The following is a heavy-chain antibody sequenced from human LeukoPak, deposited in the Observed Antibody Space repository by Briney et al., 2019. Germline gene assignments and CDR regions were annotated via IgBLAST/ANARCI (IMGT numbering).Heavy chain of an antibody. D-gene: IGHD3-10*01. Sequence: SETLSLICTVSGGSISSGGYYWSWIRQPPGTGLEWIGYIYHSGSTYYNPSLKSRVTISVDRSKNQFSLKLSSVTAADTAVYYCARVVRGVIIADYWGQGTLVTVSS. V-gene: IGHV4-30-2*01. CDR1: GGSISSGGYY. CDR2: IYHSGST. CDR3: ARVVRGVIIADY. J-gene: IGHJ4*02.